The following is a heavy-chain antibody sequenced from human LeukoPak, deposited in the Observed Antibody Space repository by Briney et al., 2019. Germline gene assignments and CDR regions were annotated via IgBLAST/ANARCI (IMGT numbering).Heavy chain of an antibody. CDR2: ISSSSSYI. CDR3: ARGGYRPFHSVDY. Sequence: PGGSLRLSCAASGFTFSSYSMNWVRQAPGKGLEWVSSISSSSSYIYYADSVKGRFTISRDNAKNSLYLQMNGLRAEDTAVYYCARGGYRPFHSVDYWGQGTLVTVSS. D-gene: IGHD1-1*01. V-gene: IGHV3-21*01. CDR1: GFTFSSYS. J-gene: IGHJ4*02.